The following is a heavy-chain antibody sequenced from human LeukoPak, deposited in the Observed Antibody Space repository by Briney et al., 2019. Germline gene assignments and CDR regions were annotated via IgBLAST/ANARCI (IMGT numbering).Heavy chain of an antibody. Sequence: SETLSLTCTVSGVSFSSYYRTRIRQPAGKGLEWIGRIYSSGNTNYNPSLESRVTMSIDTSKKQISLKLTSVTAADTAVYYCARERGNLRGDAFDIWGQGTMVTVSS. V-gene: IGHV4-4*07. CDR2: IYSSGNT. J-gene: IGHJ3*02. D-gene: IGHD1-26*01. CDR3: ARERGNLRGDAFDI. CDR1: GVSFSSYY.